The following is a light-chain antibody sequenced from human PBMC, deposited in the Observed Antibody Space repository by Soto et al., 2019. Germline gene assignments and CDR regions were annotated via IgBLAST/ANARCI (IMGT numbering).Light chain of an antibody. CDR3: SSYTSSSTVHVV. CDR2: DVS. V-gene: IGLV2-14*01. J-gene: IGLJ2*01. Sequence: QSVLTQPASVSGSPGQSITISCTGTSSDVGGYNYVSWYQQHPGKAPKLMIYDVSNRPSGLSNRFSGSKSGNTASLTISGLQAEDEADYYCSSYTSSSTVHVVFGGGTKLTVL. CDR1: SSDVGGYNY.